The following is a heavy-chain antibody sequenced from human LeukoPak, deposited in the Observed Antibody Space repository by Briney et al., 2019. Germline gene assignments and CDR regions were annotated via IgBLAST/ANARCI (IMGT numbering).Heavy chain of an antibody. CDR1: GDTFTSYY. D-gene: IGHD3-22*01. J-gene: IGHJ3*02. V-gene: IGHV1-46*01. CDR2: INPSGAST. Sequence: ASVKVSCEASGDTFTSYYMHWVRQAPGQGLEWMGIINPSGASTIYAQEFQGRVTMTRDMSTSTVYMELSSLRSEDTAVYYCARGRNYYDSSDYYEGDAFDIWGQGTMVTVSS. CDR3: ARGRNYYDSSDYYEGDAFDI.